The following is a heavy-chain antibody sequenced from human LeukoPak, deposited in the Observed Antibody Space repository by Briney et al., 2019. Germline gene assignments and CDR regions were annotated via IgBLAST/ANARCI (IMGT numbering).Heavy chain of an antibody. D-gene: IGHD4-23*01. Sequence: GTSLRLSCAASGFTFSTYGMHWVRQAPGKGLEWVAGISYDGNNKYYADSVKGRFTISRDNSKNTLYLQMNSLKTEDTAVFYCARGPTTVVAPGFDYWGQGTLVTVSS. V-gene: IGHV3-30*03. J-gene: IGHJ4*02. CDR1: GFTFSTYG. CDR2: ISYDGNNK. CDR3: ARGPTTVVAPGFDY.